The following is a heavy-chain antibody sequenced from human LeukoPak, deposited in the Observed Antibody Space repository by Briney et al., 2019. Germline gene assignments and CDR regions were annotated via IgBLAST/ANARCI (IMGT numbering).Heavy chain of an antibody. CDR2: INWNGGST. CDR3: ARSPGATTPIYFDY. Sequence: GGSLRLSCGPSGFTFDDYGMSWVRQAPGKGLEWVSGINWNGGSTGYADSVKGRFTISRDNAKNSLYLQMNSLRAEDTALYYCARSPGATTPIYFDYWGQGTLVTVSS. CDR1: GFTFDDYG. V-gene: IGHV3-20*04. J-gene: IGHJ4*02. D-gene: IGHD1-26*01.